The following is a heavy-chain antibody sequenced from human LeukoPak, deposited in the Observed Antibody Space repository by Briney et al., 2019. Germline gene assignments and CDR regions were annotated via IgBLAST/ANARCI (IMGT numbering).Heavy chain of an antibody. J-gene: IGHJ4*02. CDR2: ISSSSNTI. CDR3: APGYCSSSSCTHYFDY. Sequence: GVSLRLSCAASGFTFSTYNVNWVRRAPGKELESITCISSSSNTIYYADSVKGRFTVSRDNAKNSLYLQMNSPRVEDTAVYYCAPGYCSSSSCTHYFDYWSQGTLVTVSS. D-gene: IGHD2-2*01. CDR1: GFTFSTYN. V-gene: IGHV3-48*01.